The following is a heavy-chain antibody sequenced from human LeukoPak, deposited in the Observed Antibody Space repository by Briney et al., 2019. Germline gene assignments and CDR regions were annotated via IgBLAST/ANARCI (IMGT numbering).Heavy chain of an antibody. CDR1: GFTFSSYW. Sequence: PGGSLRLSCAASGFTFSSYWMHWVRQAPGKGLVWVSRINSDGSSTSYADSVKGRFTISRDNAKNTLYLQTNSLRAEDTAVYYCARGRGSGSYYFDYWGQGTLVTVSS. D-gene: IGHD3-10*01. CDR3: ARGRGSGSYYFDY. V-gene: IGHV3-74*01. CDR2: INSDGSST. J-gene: IGHJ4*02.